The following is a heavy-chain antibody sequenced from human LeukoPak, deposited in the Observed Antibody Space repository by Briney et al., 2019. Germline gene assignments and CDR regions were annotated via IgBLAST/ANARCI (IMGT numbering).Heavy chain of an antibody. CDR2: ISWNSGSI. Sequence: GGSLRLSCAASGFTFDDYAMHWVRQAPGKGLEWVSGISWNSGSIGYADSVKGRFTISRDNAKNTLYLQMNSLRAEDTAVYYCARGYGQGYFDYWGQGTLVTVSS. D-gene: IGHD5-12*01. V-gene: IGHV3-9*01. J-gene: IGHJ4*02. CDR3: ARGYGQGYFDY. CDR1: GFTFDDYA.